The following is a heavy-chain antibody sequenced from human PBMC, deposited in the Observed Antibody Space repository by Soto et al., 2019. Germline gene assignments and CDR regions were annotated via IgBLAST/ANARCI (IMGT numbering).Heavy chain of an antibody. D-gene: IGHD6-13*01. CDR2: LWSDGINK. Sequence: QVQLVESGGGVVQPAGSLTLSCAASGFTFSSYGMHWVRQAPGKGLEWVAVLWSDGINKNYADSVKGRFTISRDNSKRTLYLQMNSMGAEDTAVYYCARDHASWTPGYWGQGTLVTVSS. V-gene: IGHV3-33*01. CDR1: GFTFSSYG. CDR3: ARDHASWTPGY. J-gene: IGHJ4*02.